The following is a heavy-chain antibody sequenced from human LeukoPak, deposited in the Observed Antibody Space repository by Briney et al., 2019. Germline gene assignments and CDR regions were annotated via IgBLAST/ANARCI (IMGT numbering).Heavy chain of an antibody. CDR1: GYTFTSYG. CDR2: ISAYNGNT. V-gene: IGHV1-18*01. CDR3: ARSSKDVYYFDY. Sequence: ASVKVSCKASGYTFTSYGISWVRQAPGQGLEWMGWISAYNGNTNYAQKLQGRVTMTTDTSTSTAYMELRSLRSEDTAVYYCARSSKDVYYFDYWGQGTLVTVSS. J-gene: IGHJ4*02.